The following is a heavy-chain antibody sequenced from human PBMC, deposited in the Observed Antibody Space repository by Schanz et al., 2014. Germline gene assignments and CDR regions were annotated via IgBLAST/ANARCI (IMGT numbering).Heavy chain of an antibody. CDR2: IFTDGRT. Sequence: EVQLVASGGGLVQPGGSLRLSCAASGFAVDNYYMSCVRQAPGRGLEWVSIIFTDGRTYYADSVKGRFTISRDSSKNTLFRQMNSLRTEDTAVYYCARLDPYGRSGTCSRAFDFWGQGTLXTVSS. D-gene: IGHD2-2*01. J-gene: IGHJ4*02. V-gene: IGHV3-66*02. CDR1: GFAVDNYY. CDR3: ARLDPYGRSGTCSRAFDF.